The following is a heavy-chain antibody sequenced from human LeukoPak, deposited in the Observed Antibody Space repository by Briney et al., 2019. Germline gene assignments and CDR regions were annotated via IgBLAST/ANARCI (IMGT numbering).Heavy chain of an antibody. CDR2: ISYSGST. CDR1: GGSISSSRYY. D-gene: IGHD3-22*01. V-gene: IGHV4-61*01. Sequence: SETLSLTCTVSGGSISSSRYYWSWIRQPPGKGLEWIGYISYSGSTNYNHSLKSRVTISVDTSKNQFSLKLSSVTAADTAVYYCARAVSSVVVIPFWGQGTLVTVSS. J-gene: IGHJ4*02. CDR3: ARAVSSVVVIPF.